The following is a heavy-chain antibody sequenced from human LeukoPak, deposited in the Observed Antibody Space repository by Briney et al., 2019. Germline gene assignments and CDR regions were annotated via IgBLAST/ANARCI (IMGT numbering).Heavy chain of an antibody. J-gene: IGHJ4*02. CDR2: ELDSGRT. CDR3: TTIKRGTMFGYFDF. CDR1: GGCITTHP. D-gene: IGHD1-14*01. Sequence: PSETLSLTCTVSGGCITTHPCNWRRQSPGKGLEWSGYELDSGRTNNNPSLKSRVTLSADTYKNQLSLRLSSVTAADTAVDYCTTIKRGTMFGYFDFWGQGIVVTVSS. V-gene: IGHV4-59*11.